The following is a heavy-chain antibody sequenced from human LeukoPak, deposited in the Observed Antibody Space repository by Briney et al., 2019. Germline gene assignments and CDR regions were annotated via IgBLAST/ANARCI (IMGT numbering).Heavy chain of an antibody. V-gene: IGHV3-23*01. CDR3: AKERKRITMIVVVKEFIEYSQH. CDR1: GFTFSSYA. Sequence: GGSLRLSCAASGFTFSSYAMSWVRQAPGKGLEWVSAISGSGGSTYYADSVKGRFTISRDNSKNTLYLQINSLRAEDTAVYYCAKERKRITMIVVVKEFIEYSQHWGQGTLVTVSS. D-gene: IGHD3-22*01. CDR2: ISGSGGST. J-gene: IGHJ1*01.